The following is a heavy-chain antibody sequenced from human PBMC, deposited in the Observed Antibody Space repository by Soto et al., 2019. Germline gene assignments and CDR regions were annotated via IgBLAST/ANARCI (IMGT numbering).Heavy chain of an antibody. J-gene: IGHJ4*02. CDR3: ASYRGALYFES. D-gene: IGHD3-16*01. CDR2: MNPNTGNT. V-gene: IGHV1-8*01. CDR1: GYTFTSSD. Sequence: QVQLVQSGAEVKKPGASVRVSCKASGYTFTSSDVYWVRQATGQGLELMGWMNPNTGNTGYAQKFQGRVTMTRNTSISTAYMELSSLRSEDTAVYYCASYRGALYFESWGPGILVTVSA.